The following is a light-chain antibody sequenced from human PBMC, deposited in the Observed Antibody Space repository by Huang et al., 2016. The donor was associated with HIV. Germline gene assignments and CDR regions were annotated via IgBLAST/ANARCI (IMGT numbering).Light chain of an antibody. V-gene: IGKV4-1*01. CDR1: QTILHDSDSRNY. J-gene: IGKJ3*01. Sequence: DIVMTQSPDSLAVSLGERATINCKSSQTILHDSDSRNYLAWYQQKPGQSPKLLIHWAAIRKSGVPDRFIGSGSGTDFTLTISSLQAEDVAVYYCQQYYSSPFTFGPGTNVDI. CDR3: QQYYSSPFT. CDR2: WAA.